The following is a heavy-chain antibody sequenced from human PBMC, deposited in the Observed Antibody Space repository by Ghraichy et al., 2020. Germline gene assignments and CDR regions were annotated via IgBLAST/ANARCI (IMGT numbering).Heavy chain of an antibody. CDR1: GFSLSTSGMC. Sequence: SGPTLVKPTQTLTLTCTFSGFSLSTSGMCVNWIRQPPGKALEWLARIDWDDDKYYSTSLKTRLTISKDTSKNQVVLTMTNMDPVDTATYYCARMGGSSGWSNWFDPWGQGTLVTVSS. CDR2: IDWDDDK. V-gene: IGHV2-70*11. CDR3: ARMGGSSGWSNWFDP. D-gene: IGHD6-19*01. J-gene: IGHJ5*02.